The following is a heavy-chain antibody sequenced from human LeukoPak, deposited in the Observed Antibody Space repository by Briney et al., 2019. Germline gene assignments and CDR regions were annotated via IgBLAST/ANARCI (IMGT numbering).Heavy chain of an antibody. CDR1: GYTFTGYY. CDR2: INPNSGGT. V-gene: IGHV1-2*02. D-gene: IGHD3-22*01. CDR3: ARDVYYDSSGYYYYYYYMDV. J-gene: IGHJ6*03. Sequence: ASVKVSCKASGYTFTGYYMHWVRQAPGQGLEWMGWINPNSGGTNYAQKFQGRVTMTRDTSISTAYMELSRLRSDDTAVYYCARDVYYDSSGYYYYYYYMDVWGKGTTVTVSS.